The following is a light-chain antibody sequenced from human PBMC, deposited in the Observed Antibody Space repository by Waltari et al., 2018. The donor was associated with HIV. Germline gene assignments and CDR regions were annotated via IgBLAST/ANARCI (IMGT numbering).Light chain of an antibody. CDR3: AAWDDSLNAVV. CDR2: SNN. CDR1: SSNIGSNT. V-gene: IGLV1-44*01. J-gene: IGLJ2*01. Sequence: QSVLTQPPSASGTPGQRVTISCSGSSSNIGSNTVNWYQQLPGTAPKLLIYSNNQRPSGVPDRFSGSKSGTSGSLAISGLQSEDEADYYWAAWDDSLNAVVFGGGTKLTVL.